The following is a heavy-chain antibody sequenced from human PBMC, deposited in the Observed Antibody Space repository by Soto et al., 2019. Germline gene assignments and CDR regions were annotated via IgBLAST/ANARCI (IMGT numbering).Heavy chain of an antibody. J-gene: IGHJ3*02. Sequence: QVQLQESSSGLVKPSGTLSLTCAVSGDSISSSNWWSWVRQPPGKGLEWIGEIYHSGSTNYNPSLKSRVTISVDKSKNQFSLKLSSVTAADTAVYYCARDKGCSSTSCHDAFDIWGQGTMVTVSS. CDR2: IYHSGST. D-gene: IGHD2-2*01. V-gene: IGHV4-4*02. CDR3: ARDKGCSSTSCHDAFDI. CDR1: GDSISSSNW.